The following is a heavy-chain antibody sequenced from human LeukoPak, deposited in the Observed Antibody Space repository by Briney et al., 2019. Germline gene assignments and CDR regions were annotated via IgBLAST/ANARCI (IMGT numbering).Heavy chain of an antibody. D-gene: IGHD3-9*01. V-gene: IGHV3-53*01. CDR1: GFTFSGSA. Sequence: PGGSLRLSCAASGFTFSGSAMHWVRQASGKGLEWVSVIYSGGSTYYADSVKGRFTISRDNSNNTLYLQMNSLRAEDTAVYYCASDYDILTGYFDHWGQGTLVTVSS. J-gene: IGHJ4*02. CDR2: IYSGGST. CDR3: ASDYDILTGYFDH.